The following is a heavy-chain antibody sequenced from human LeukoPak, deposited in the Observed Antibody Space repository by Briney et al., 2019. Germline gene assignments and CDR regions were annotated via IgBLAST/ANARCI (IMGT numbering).Heavy chain of an antibody. Sequence: ASVKVSCKASGYTFTGYYMHWVRQAPGQGLEWMGWINPNSGGTNYAQKFRGRVTMTRDTSISTAYMELSRLRSDDTAVYYCARGGGYYYGSGTHRPPFDYWGQGTLVTVSS. CDR3: ARGGGYYYGSGTHRPPFDY. J-gene: IGHJ4*02. CDR2: INPNSGGT. V-gene: IGHV1-2*02. D-gene: IGHD3-10*01. CDR1: GYTFTGYY.